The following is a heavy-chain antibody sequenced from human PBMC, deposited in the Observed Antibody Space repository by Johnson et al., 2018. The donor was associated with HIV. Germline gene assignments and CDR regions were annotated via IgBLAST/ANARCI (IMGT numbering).Heavy chain of an antibody. J-gene: IGHJ3*02. CDR1: GFTFSDYY. CDR3: ARGMARIAFDI. V-gene: IGHV3-7*01. Sequence: VQLVESGGGLVKPGGSLRLSCAASGFTFSDYYMSWIRQAPGKGLEWVANIKQDGSEKYYVDSVKGRFTISRDNSKNTLYLQMNSLRAEDTAVYYCARGMARIAFDIWGQGTMVTVSS. D-gene: IGHD5-24*01. CDR2: IKQDGSEK.